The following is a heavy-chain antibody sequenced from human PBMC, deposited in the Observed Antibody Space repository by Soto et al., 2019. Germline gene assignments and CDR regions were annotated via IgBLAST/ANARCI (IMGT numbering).Heavy chain of an antibody. CDR3: AGPYVDTAMDPHYYHYGMDV. CDR1: GGSISSSSYY. J-gene: IGHJ6*02. V-gene: IGHV4-39*01. Sequence: ETLSLTCTVSGGSISSSSYYWGRIRQPPGKGLEWIGSIYYSGSTYYNPSLKSRVTISVDTSKNQFSLKLSSVTAADTAVYYCAGPYVDTAMDPHYYHYGMDVWGQGTTVTVSS. D-gene: IGHD5-18*01. CDR2: IYYSGST.